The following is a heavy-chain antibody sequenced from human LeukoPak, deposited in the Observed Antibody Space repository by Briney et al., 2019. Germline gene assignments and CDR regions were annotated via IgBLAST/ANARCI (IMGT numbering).Heavy chain of an antibody. D-gene: IGHD6-19*01. CDR1: GGSFSGYY. J-gene: IGHJ6*03. V-gene: IGHV4-34*01. CDR2: INHSGST. Sequence: PSETLSLTCAVYGGSFSGYYWSWIRQPPGKGLGWIGEINHSGSTNYNPSLKSRVTISVDTSKNQFSLKLSSVTAADTAVYYCAAVAGTFGYYYYYMDVWGKGTTVTVSS. CDR3: AAVAGTFGYYYYYMDV.